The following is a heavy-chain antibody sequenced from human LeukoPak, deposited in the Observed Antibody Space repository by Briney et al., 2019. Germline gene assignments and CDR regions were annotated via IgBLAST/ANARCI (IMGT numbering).Heavy chain of an antibody. J-gene: IGHJ4*02. D-gene: IGHD3-3*01. CDR3: ARDSHDFWRGYQPIYFDY. Sequence: AVKVSFKAAGGSFSSYGIGWVRQAPGQGLEWVGGIIPSFGTANYAQKFQGRVTITADTSTSTAYMELSTLRSEDTAVYYCARDSHDFWRGYQPIYFDYWGQGTLVTVSS. CDR2: IIPSFGTA. V-gene: IGHV1-69*06. CDR1: GGSFSSYG.